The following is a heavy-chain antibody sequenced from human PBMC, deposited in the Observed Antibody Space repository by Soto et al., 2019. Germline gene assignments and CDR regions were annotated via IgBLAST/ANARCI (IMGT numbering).Heavy chain of an antibody. V-gene: IGHV1-2*04. CDR1: GYTFTGYD. CDR2: INPNSGGT. J-gene: IGHJ5*02. CDR3: ARGSHGTFGELLVEQGWFEP. D-gene: IGHD3-10*01. Sequence: ASVKVSCKASGYTFTGYDMHWVRQAPGQGLEWMGWINPNSGGTNYAQKFQGWVTMTRDTSISTAYMELSRLRSDDTAVYYCARGSHGTFGELLVEQGWFEPWGQGTLVTVSS.